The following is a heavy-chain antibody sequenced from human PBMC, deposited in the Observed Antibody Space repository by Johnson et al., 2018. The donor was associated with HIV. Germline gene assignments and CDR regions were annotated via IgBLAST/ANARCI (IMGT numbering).Heavy chain of an antibody. V-gene: IGHV3-20*04. J-gene: IGHJ3*02. Sequence: VQLVESGGGVVRPGGSLRLSCAASGFTFDDYGMSWVRQAPGKGLEWVSGINRNGGNIGYADPVKGRFTISRENAKNSMYLQMNSLRAGDTAVYYCARGIVGATYAFDIWGQGTMVTVSS. CDR3: ARGIVGATYAFDI. D-gene: IGHD1-26*01. CDR1: GFTFDDYG. CDR2: INRNGGNI.